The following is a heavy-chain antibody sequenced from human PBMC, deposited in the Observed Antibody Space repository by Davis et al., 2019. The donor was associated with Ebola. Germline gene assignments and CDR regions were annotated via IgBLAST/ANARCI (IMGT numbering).Heavy chain of an antibody. CDR2: INHSGST. V-gene: IGHV4-34*01. Sequence: SETLSLTCAVYGGSFSGYYWSWIRQPPGKGLEWIGEINHSGSTNYNPSLKSRVTISVDTSKNQFSLKLSPVTAADTAVYSCARGVAYTWFDPWGQGTLVTVSS. CDR1: GGSFSGYY. CDR3: ARGVAYTWFDP. J-gene: IGHJ5*02.